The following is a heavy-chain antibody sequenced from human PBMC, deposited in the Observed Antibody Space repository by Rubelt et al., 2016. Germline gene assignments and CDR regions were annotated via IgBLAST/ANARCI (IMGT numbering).Heavy chain of an antibody. Sequence: QVQLQESGPGLVKPSETLSLTCTVSGGSISSYYWSWIRQPPGKGLEWIGYSSYSGSTNYNPSLKSRVTISVDTSKNQFSLELSSVTAAGTAGYYCARSGSSYGAATFDYWGQGTLVTVSS. J-gene: IGHJ4*02. CDR3: ARSGSSYGAATFDY. CDR2: SSYSGST. V-gene: IGHV4-59*01. CDR1: GGSISSYY. D-gene: IGHD5-18*01.